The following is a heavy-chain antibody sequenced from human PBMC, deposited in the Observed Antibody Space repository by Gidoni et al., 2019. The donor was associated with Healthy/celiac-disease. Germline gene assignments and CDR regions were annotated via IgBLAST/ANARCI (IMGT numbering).Heavy chain of an antibody. CDR1: GYTFTSYY. V-gene: IGHV1-46*01. Sequence: QVQLVQSGAEVTKPGASVKVSCKASGYTFTSYYMHWVRQAPGQGLEWMGIINPSGGSTSYAQKFQGRVTMTRDTSTSTVYMELSSLRSEDTAVYYCARDPGDAGTVVYYYYYGMDVWGQGTTVTVSS. CDR2: INPSGGST. D-gene: IGHD6-13*01. CDR3: ARDPGDAGTVVYYYYYGMDV. J-gene: IGHJ6*02.